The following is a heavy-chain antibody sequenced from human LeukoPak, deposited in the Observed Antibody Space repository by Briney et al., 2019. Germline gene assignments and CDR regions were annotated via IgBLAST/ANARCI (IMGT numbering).Heavy chain of an antibody. CDR1: GLTFSRYG. CDR3: ARARYPGIAVAGDGEIDY. Sequence: GGSLRLSCAASGLTFSRYGMHWVRQAPGKGLEWVAVIWYDGSNQYYADSLKGRFTITRDNSKNTLYLQMNSLRAEDTAVYYCARARYPGIAVAGDGEIDYWGQGTLVTVSS. D-gene: IGHD6-19*01. V-gene: IGHV3-33*01. CDR2: IWYDGSNQ. J-gene: IGHJ4*02.